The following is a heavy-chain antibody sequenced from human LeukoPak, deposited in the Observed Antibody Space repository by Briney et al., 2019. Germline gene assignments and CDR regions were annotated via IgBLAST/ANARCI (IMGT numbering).Heavy chain of an antibody. CDR3: AGPYDILTGTYAPFDY. D-gene: IGHD3-9*01. CDR2: IYHSGST. J-gene: IGHJ4*02. V-gene: IGHV4-38-2*02. Sequence: PSETLSLTCTVSGYSISSGYYWGWIRQPPGKGLGWIGSIYHSGSTYYNPSLKSRVTISVDTSKNQFSLKLSSVTAADTAVYYCAGPYDILTGTYAPFDYWGQGTLVTVSS. CDR1: GYSISSGYY.